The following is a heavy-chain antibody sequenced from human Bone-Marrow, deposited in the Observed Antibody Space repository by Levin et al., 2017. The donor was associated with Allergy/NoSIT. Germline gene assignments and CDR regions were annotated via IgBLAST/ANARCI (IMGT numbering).Heavy chain of an antibody. CDR2: ISGSGGST. Sequence: LSLTRAASGFTFSSYAMSWVRQAPGKGLEWVSAISGSGGSTYYADSVKGRFTISRDNSKNTLYLQMNSLRAEDTAVYYCAKGVRLGYCSGGSCYLVDYWGQGTLVTVSS. D-gene: IGHD2-15*01. CDR3: AKGVRLGYCSGGSCYLVDY. CDR1: GFTFSSYA. V-gene: IGHV3-23*01. J-gene: IGHJ4*02.